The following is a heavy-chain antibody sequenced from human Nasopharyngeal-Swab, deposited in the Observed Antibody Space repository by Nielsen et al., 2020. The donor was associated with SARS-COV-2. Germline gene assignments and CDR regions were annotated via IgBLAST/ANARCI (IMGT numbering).Heavy chain of an antibody. J-gene: IGHJ6*02. Sequence: ASVKVSCKASGYTFTSYGVHWVRQAPGQRLEWMGWINTGNGNTKYSQKFQGRVSMTTDTSTNTAYMELRSLRSDDTAVYYCVRDAPLGAAGSMGYYFAMDVWGQGTTVTVSS. V-gene: IGHV1-3*04. CDR2: INTGNGNT. D-gene: IGHD6-13*01. CDR3: VRDAPLGAAGSMGYYFAMDV. CDR1: GYTFTSYG.